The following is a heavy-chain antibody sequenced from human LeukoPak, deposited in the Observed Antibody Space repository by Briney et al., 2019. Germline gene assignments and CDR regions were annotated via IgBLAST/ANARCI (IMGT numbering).Heavy chain of an antibody. Sequence: ASAKVSCKASGYTFTSYYMHWVRQAPGQGLEWMGIINPSGGSTSYAQKFQGRVTMTRDTSNSTAYMELSRLRSDDTAVYYCARDRLVVTGTRRRGLNWFDPWGQGTLVTVSS. CDR3: ARDRLVVTGTRRRGLNWFDP. V-gene: IGHV1-46*01. CDR1: GYTFTSYY. CDR2: INPSGGST. J-gene: IGHJ5*02. D-gene: IGHD1-7*01.